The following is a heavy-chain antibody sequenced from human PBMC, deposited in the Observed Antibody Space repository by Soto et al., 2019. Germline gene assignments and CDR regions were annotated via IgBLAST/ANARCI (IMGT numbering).Heavy chain of an antibody. CDR3: ARHYPDSDCLSQHDY. J-gene: IGHJ4*02. CDR2: IYYFGSTN. V-gene: IGHV4-59*08. Sequence: SGTLALTCTVSGGSIGSYYWRWFRQPLGKGLEWIGYIYYFGSTNYNYNPSLKSRVAISVDTSKNQFSLKLSSVTAADTAVYYCARHYPDSDCLSQHDYPAQRTPDTVSS. D-gene: IGHD3-9*01. CDR1: GGSIGSYY.